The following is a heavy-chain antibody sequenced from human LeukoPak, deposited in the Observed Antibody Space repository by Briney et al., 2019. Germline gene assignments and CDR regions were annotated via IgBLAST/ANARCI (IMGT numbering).Heavy chain of an antibody. J-gene: IGHJ4*02. CDR3: ATATVAGGGDYWELDY. CDR2: VDPEDGET. CDR1: GYTFTDYY. V-gene: IGHV1-69-2*01. Sequence: GATVKISCKASGYTFTDYYMHWVQQAPGKGLEWMGRVDPEDGETIYAEKFQGRVTITADTSTDTAYMALSSLRSEDTAVYYCATATVAGGGDYWELDYWGQGTLVTVS. D-gene: IGHD2-21*01.